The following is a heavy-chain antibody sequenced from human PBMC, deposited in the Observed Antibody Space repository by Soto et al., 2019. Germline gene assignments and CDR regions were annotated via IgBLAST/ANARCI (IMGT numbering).Heavy chain of an antibody. CDR3: AKYSGGSPVYNGLSL. J-gene: IGHJ6*02. D-gene: IGHD1-26*01. CDR1: GFPFSTSA. Sequence: EVQLLESGGGLVQPGGSLRLSCAASGFPFSTSAMNWVRQAPGKGLEWVSIISGSSDAAYYADSVKGRFPSSRHNSTNALYLRMKSLRAEDTAVYYCAKYSGGSPVYNGLSLWGQGPGVSVS. V-gene: IGHV3-23*01. CDR2: ISGSSDAA.